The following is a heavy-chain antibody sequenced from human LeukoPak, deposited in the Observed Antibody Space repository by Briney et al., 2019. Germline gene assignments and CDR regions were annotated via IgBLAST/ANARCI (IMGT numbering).Heavy chain of an antibody. CDR2: IYYSGST. J-gene: IGHJ4*02. Sequence: SETLSLTCSASGDSISTSSSYWGWIRQPPGKGLEWIGSIYYSGSTYYNTSLKSRLTMSVDTSKNQFSLTLSSVTAADTAVYYCARLKVDYLWGSYRYTVDYWGQGTLVTVSS. D-gene: IGHD3-16*02. CDR1: GDSISTSSSY. V-gene: IGHV4-39*07. CDR3: ARLKVDYLWGSYRYTVDY.